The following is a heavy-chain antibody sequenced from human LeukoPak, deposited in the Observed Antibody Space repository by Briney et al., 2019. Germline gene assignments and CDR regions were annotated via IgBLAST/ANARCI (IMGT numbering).Heavy chain of an antibody. V-gene: IGHV3-21*01. Sequence: GGSLRLSCAASGFTFSSHSMNWVRQAPGKGLEWVSSISSTSTYIYYADSVKGRFTISRDNAKNSLYLEVNSLRGEDTAVYYCARGSGWLIDNWGQGTLVTVSP. D-gene: IGHD6-19*01. CDR2: ISSTSTYI. CDR3: ARGSGWLIDN. J-gene: IGHJ4*02. CDR1: GFTFSSHS.